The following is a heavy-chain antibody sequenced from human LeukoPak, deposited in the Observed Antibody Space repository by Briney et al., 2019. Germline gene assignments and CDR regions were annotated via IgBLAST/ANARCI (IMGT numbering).Heavy chain of an antibody. V-gene: IGHV4-34*01. CDR3: ARVGRWLQLNGGGDYYYMDV. J-gene: IGHJ6*03. Sequence: SETLSLTCAVYGGSFSGYYWSWIRQPPGKGLEWIGEINHSGSTNYNPSLKSRVTISVDTSKNQFSLKLSSVTAADTAVYYCARVGRWLQLNGGGDYYYMDVWGKGTTVTVSS. CDR1: GGSFSGYY. CDR2: INHSGST. D-gene: IGHD5-24*01.